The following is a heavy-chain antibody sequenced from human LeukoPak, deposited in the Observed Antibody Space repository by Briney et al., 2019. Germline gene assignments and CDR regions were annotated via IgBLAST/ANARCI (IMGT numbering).Heavy chain of an antibody. D-gene: IGHD3-10*01. V-gene: IGHV3-74*01. CDR2: INSDGSST. CDR1: GLTISSHW. J-gene: IGHJ5*02. CDR3: ARGRGPYGWFDP. Sequence: PGGSLRLSCAASGLTISSHWMHWVRQVPGKGLVWVSRINSDGSSTNYADSVKGRLTISRDNAMNTLYLQMNSLRAEDTAVYYCARGRGPYGWFDPWGQGTLVTVSS.